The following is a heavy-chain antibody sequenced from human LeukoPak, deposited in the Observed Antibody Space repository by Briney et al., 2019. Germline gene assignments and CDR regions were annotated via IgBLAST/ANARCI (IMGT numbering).Heavy chain of an antibody. V-gene: IGHV3-13*04. D-gene: IGHD2-2*01. Sequence: GGSLRLSCVASGFTFSTYDMHRVRQAAGDRLEWVSSIHTADDTYYSDSVKGRFTISRENAKNLLYLQMNSLGVGDTAVYYCARGRCSSPSCSFRLYGLDIWGQGTTVTVTS. CDR1: GFTFSTYD. CDR3: ARGRCSSPSCSFRLYGLDI. J-gene: IGHJ3*02. CDR2: IHTADDT.